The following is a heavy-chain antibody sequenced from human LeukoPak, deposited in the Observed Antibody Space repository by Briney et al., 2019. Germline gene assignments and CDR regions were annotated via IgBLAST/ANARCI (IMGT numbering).Heavy chain of an antibody. J-gene: IGHJ3*02. CDR3: ARLGCSSTNCYGRSAFDI. D-gene: IGHD2-2*01. CDR1: GGSINSSTYY. CDR2: IYYSGST. Sequence: SETLSLTCTVSGGSINSSTYYWGWIRQPPGKGLEWIGSIYYSGSTYYNPSLKSRVTISADTSKNQFSLNLSSVTAADTAVYYCARLGCSSTNCYGRSAFDIWGQGTMVTVSS. V-gene: IGHV4-39*01.